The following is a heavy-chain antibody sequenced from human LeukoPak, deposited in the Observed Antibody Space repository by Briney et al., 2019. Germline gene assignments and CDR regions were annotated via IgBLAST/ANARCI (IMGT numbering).Heavy chain of an antibody. J-gene: IGHJ4*02. D-gene: IGHD3-3*01. Sequence: ASVKVSCKASGYTFTSYGISWVRQAPGQGLEWMGWISAYNGNTNYAQKLQGRVTMTTDTSTSTAYMELRSLRSDDTAVYYCARDKGTLRFLEWLLSTYYFDNWGQGTLVTVSS. CDR1: GYTFTSYG. V-gene: IGHV1-18*01. CDR3: ARDKGTLRFLEWLLSTYYFDN. CDR2: ISAYNGNT.